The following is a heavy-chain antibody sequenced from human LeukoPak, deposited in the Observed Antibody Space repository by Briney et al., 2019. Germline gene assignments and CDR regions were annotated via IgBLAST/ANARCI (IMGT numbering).Heavy chain of an antibody. D-gene: IGHD5-18*01. J-gene: IGHJ6*02. Sequence: GGSLRLSCAASGFAVSYNYMTWVRQAPGKGLGWGSIMYSVGSTYYADSVKGIFTISRDNSKNTLYLQMNSLRAEETAVYYCARDLAGYSYGNNYYYGMDVWGQGTTVTVSS. CDR2: MYSVGST. V-gene: IGHV3-66*01. CDR1: GFAVSYNY. CDR3: ARDLAGYSYGNNYYYGMDV.